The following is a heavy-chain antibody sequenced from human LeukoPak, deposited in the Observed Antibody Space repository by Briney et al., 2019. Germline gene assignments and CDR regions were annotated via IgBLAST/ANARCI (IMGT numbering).Heavy chain of an antibody. CDR3: ARYDFLHRNWFDP. CDR1: GFNFYDYG. V-gene: IGHV3-20*04. Sequence: GGSLRLSCTASGFNFYDYGMTWVRHAPGKGLEWVSDINWNGDSRDYAHSVRGRFIIYRENSKKSLYVQMNSLRVEYTAFYYCARYDFLHRNWFDPWGQGTLVTVSS. CDR2: INWNGDSR. J-gene: IGHJ5*02. D-gene: IGHD3-3*01.